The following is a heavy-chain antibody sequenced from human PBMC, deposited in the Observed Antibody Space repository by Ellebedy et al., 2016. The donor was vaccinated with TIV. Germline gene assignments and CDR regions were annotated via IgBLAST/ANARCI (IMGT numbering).Heavy chain of an antibody. Sequence: PGGSLRLSCAVSGFTFSDYYMSWIRQAPGKGLEWVSYMNGRGSQTKYGDSVKGRFTISRDNAKNSLYLQMNSLRAEDTAVYYCARGEGYFDSHKYFDQWGQGTLVTVSS. D-gene: IGHD3-9*01. CDR3: ARGEGYFDSHKYFDQ. V-gene: IGHV3-11*06. J-gene: IGHJ4*02. CDR1: GFTFSDYY. CDR2: MNGRGSQT.